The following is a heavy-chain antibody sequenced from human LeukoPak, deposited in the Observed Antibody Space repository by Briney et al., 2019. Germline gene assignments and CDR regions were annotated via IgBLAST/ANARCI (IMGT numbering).Heavy chain of an antibody. CDR1: GVSISSDEYY. Sequence: PSETLSLTCTVSGVSISSDEYYWSWIRQPPGKGLEWIGYIYYSGSTDYNPSLKSRVTISVDTSKNQFSLKLSSATAADTAVYYCAGTVDTDMVNAFDSWGQGTLVTVSS. J-gene: IGHJ4*02. CDR3: AGTVDTDMVNAFDS. V-gene: IGHV4-30-4*01. D-gene: IGHD5-18*01. CDR2: IYYSGST.